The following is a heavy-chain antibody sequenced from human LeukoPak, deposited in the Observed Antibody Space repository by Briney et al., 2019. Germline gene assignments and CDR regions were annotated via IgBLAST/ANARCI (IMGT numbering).Heavy chain of an antibody. Sequence: GGSLRLSCAASGFTFSSYSMNWVRQAPGKGLEWVANIKQDGSEKYYVDSVKGRFTISRDNAKNSLYLQMNSLRVEDTAVYYCARGVSSWGYWGQGTLVTVSS. D-gene: IGHD6-6*01. CDR1: GFTFSSYS. CDR2: IKQDGSEK. CDR3: ARGVSSWGY. J-gene: IGHJ4*02. V-gene: IGHV3-7*01.